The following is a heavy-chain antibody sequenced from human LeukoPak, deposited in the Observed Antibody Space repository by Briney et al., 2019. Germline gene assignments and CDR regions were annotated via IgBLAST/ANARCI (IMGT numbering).Heavy chain of an antibody. CDR3: AKPYPTLTTSAVLDN. Sequence: GGSLRLSCAASGFTFSSYSMNWVRQAPGRGLEWVAAISYDGNSQHYGAPVKGRFTISRDNSKNTVYLQINTLRTDDAAIYYCAKPYPTLTTSAVLDNWGQGTLVTVSS. CDR2: ISYDGNSQ. D-gene: IGHD1-1*01. V-gene: IGHV3-30*18. J-gene: IGHJ4*02. CDR1: GFTFSSYS.